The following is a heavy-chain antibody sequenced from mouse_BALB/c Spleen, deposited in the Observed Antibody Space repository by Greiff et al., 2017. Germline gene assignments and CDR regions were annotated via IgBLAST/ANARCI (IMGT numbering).Heavy chain of an antibody. CDR3: ARVYRYYAMDY. D-gene: IGHD2-14*01. CDR1: GYSITSDYA. Sequence: VQLQQSGPGLVKPSQSLSLTCTVTGYSITSDYAWNWIRQFPGNKLEWMGYISYSGSTYYNPSLKSRISITRDTSKNQYYLQLNSVTTEDTATYYCARVYRYYAMDYWGQGTSVTVSS. CDR2: ISYSGST. J-gene: IGHJ4*01. V-gene: IGHV3-2*02.